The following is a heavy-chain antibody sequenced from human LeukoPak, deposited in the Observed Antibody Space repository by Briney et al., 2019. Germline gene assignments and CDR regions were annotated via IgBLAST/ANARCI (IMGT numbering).Heavy chain of an antibody. V-gene: IGHV4-34*01. CDR3: ARGRGRVFRQQLVRNNWFDP. CDR2: INHSGST. CDR1: GGSFSGYY. Sequence: PSETLSLTCAVYGGSFSGYYWSWIRQPPGKGLEWIREINHSGSTNYNPSLKSRVTISVDTSKNQFSLKLSSVTAADTAVYYCARGRGRVFRQQLVRNNWFDPWGQGTLVTVSS. D-gene: IGHD6-13*01. J-gene: IGHJ5*02.